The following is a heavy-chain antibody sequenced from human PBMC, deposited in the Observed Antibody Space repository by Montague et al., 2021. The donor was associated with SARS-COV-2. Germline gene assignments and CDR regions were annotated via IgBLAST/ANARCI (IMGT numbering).Heavy chain of an antibody. Sequence: SETLSLTCAVSGGSISSSNWWSWVRQPPGKGLEWIGEIYHSGNTNYNPSLKSRVTISVDTSKNQFSLKLSSVTAADTAVYYCARVRAVPAAMRIFSLGRSYYGMDVWGQGTTVTVSS. V-gene: IGHV4-4*02. CDR3: ARVRAVPAAMRIFSLGRSYYGMDV. CDR2: IYHSGNT. CDR1: GGSISSSNW. D-gene: IGHD2-2*01. J-gene: IGHJ6*02.